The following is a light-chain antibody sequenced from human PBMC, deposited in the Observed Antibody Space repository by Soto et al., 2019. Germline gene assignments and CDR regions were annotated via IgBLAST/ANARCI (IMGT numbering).Light chain of an antibody. CDR2: AAS. J-gene: IGKJ3*01. V-gene: IGKV1-27*01. CDR3: QKYSSVPV. CDR1: QGIRNY. Sequence: DIQMTQSPTSLSASVGDRVTITCRASQGIRNYVAWYQQKPGKAPKLLIYAASTLQSGVPSRFSGRGSGTDFSLTINRLQPEDVATYSCQKYSSVPVFGPGTKVDIK.